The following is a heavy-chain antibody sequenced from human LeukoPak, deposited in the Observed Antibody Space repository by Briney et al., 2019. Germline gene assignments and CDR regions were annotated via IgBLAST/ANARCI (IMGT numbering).Heavy chain of an antibody. CDR2: IYYSGST. Sequence: SETLSLTCTVSGGSISSHCWSWIRQPPGKGLEWIGYIYYSGSTNYNPSLKSRVTISVDTSKNQFSLKLSSVTAADTAVYYCARHIARGAHDYWGQGTLVTVSS. CDR3: ARHIARGAHDY. J-gene: IGHJ4*02. CDR1: GGSISSHC. D-gene: IGHD5-12*01. V-gene: IGHV4-59*11.